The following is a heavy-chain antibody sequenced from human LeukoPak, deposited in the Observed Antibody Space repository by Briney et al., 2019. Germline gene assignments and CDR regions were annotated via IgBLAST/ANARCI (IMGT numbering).Heavy chain of an antibody. CDR1: GGTFSSYA. V-gene: IGHV1-69*06. CDR3: ARDCSGGSCSSVYPDAFDI. Sequence: ASVKVSCKASGGTFSSYAISWVRQAPGQGLEWMGGIIPIFGTANYAQKFQGRVTITADKSTSTAYMELSSLRSEDTAVYYCARDCSGGSCSSVYPDAFDIWGQGTMVTVSS. CDR2: IIPIFGTA. J-gene: IGHJ3*02. D-gene: IGHD2-15*01.